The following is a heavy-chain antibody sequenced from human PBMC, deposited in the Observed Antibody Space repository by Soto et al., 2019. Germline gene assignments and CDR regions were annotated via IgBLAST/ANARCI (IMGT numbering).Heavy chain of an antibody. J-gene: IGHJ4*02. V-gene: IGHV1-3*01. D-gene: IGHD3-10*01. CDR2: IDGVNGNT. Sequence: QVQLVQSGAEVKKPGASMKVSCKASGYTFTSYALHWVRQAPGHSLEWMGWIDGVNGNTKYSQRFQGRITITRDTSANTAYMELSSLRPEDTAVYYCARDPPGMTYYHGSGSYYYWGQGTLVTVSS. CDR3: ARDPPGMTYYHGSGSYYY. CDR1: GYTFTSYA.